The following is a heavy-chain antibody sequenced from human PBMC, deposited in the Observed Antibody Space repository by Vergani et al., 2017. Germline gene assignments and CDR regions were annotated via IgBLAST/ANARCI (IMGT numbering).Heavy chain of an antibody. J-gene: IGHJ6*02. CDR1: GGSISSGGYS. CDR2: IYHSGST. Sequence: QLQLQESGSGLVKPSQTLSLTCAVSGGSISSGGYSWSWIRQPPGKGLEWIGYIYHSGSTYYNPSLKSRVTISVDRSKNQFSLKLSSVTAADTAVYYCAALSKYYYYGMDVWGQGTTVTVSS. CDR3: AALSKYYYYGMDV. V-gene: IGHV4-30-2*01.